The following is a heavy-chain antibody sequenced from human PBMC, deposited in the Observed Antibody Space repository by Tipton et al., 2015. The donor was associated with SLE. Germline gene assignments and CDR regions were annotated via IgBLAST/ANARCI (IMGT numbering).Heavy chain of an antibody. J-gene: IGHJ4*02. D-gene: IGHD5-18*01. Sequence: GLVKPSGTLSLTCAVSGGSISSSNWWSWVRQPPGKGLEWIGEINHSGSTNYNPSLKSRVTISVDTSKNQFSLKLSSVTAADTAVYYCARRGVDTAMAYYFDYWGQGTLVTVSS. CDR1: GGSISSSNW. V-gene: IGHV4-4*02. CDR2: INHSGST. CDR3: ARRGVDTAMAYYFDY.